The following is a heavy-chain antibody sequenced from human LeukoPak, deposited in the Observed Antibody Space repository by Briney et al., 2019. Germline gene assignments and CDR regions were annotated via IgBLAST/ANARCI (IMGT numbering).Heavy chain of an antibody. CDR1: GYTFTDYY. CDR2: INPNDGDT. V-gene: IGHV1-2*02. Sequence: ASVKVSCTASGYTFTDYYMHWVRQAPGQGVEWMGWINPNDGDTNYAQKFQGRVTMTSDTSISTAHMEVSRLRSDDTAVYYCARANFLYCSSSTCLFDYWGQGTLVTVSS. J-gene: IGHJ4*02. D-gene: IGHD2-2*01. CDR3: ARANFLYCSSSTCLFDY.